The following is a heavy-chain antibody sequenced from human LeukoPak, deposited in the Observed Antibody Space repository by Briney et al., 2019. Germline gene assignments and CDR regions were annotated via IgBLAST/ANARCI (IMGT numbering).Heavy chain of an antibody. CDR1: GYTFTSHY. J-gene: IGHJ2*01. Sequence: ASVKVSCKASGYTFTSHYIHWLRQAPGQHLEWMGVIHPSGGSTNYAQEFQGRVTMTRDTSTSTVYMELSSLSSEDTALYYCARTQDYSIYWYFDLWGPGTLVTVSS. CDR2: IHPSGGST. V-gene: IGHV1-46*01. CDR3: ARTQDYSIYWYFDL. D-gene: IGHD4-11*01.